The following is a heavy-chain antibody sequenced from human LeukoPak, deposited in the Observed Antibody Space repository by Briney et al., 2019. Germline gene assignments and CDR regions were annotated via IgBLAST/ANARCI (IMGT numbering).Heavy chain of an antibody. D-gene: IGHD3-9*01. V-gene: IGHV4-59*01. CDR2: VRSSGST. J-gene: IGHJ4*02. Sequence: SETLSLTCTVSGGSISSFFWSWIRQPPGKGLEWIGYVRSSGSTKYNPSLKSRLIISVDMSKNQFSLKLRSVSVADTAVYYCARLAPGNYDILTGDPKVVFDYWGQGALVTASS. CDR3: ARLAPGNYDILTGDPKVVFDY. CDR1: GGSISSFF.